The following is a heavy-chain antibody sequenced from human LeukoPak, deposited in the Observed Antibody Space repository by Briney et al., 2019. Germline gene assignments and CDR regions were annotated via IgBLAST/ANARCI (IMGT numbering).Heavy chain of an antibody. Sequence: ASVKVSCKASGYTFTGYYMHWVRQAPGQGLEWMGWINPNSGGTNYAQKFQGWDTMTRDTSISTAYMELSRLRSDDTAVYYCARGGNYGDYEYYYGMDVWGKGTTVTVSS. CDR1: GYTFTGYY. J-gene: IGHJ6*04. CDR2: INPNSGGT. D-gene: IGHD4-17*01. V-gene: IGHV1-2*04. CDR3: ARGGNYGDYEYYYGMDV.